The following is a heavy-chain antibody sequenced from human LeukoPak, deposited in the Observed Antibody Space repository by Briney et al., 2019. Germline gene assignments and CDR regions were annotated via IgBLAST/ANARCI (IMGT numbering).Heavy chain of an antibody. J-gene: IGHJ4*02. Sequence: GGSLRLSCAASGFTLSDYYMSWFRQAPGKGLECISYLNSSGGPTYYADSVKGRFTVSGDNAKNSLYLQMNSLRVEDTAVYYCARTSVDYLDCWGQGTLVTVSS. CDR3: ARTSVDYLDC. V-gene: IGHV3-11*04. CDR2: LNSSGGPT. CDR1: GFTLSDYY.